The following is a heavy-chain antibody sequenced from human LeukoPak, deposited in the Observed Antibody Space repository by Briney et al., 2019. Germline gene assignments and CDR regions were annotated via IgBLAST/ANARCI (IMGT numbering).Heavy chain of an antibody. D-gene: IGHD2-21*01. V-gene: IGHV4-31*03. Sequence: SETLSLTCTASGGSISSGGYYWSWIRQHPGKGLEWIGYIYYSGSTYYNPSLKSRVTISVDTSKNQFSLKLSSVTAADTAVYYCARGPYSPHFLDYWGQGTLVTVSS. CDR2: IYYSGST. J-gene: IGHJ4*02. CDR1: GGSISSGGYY. CDR3: ARGPYSPHFLDY.